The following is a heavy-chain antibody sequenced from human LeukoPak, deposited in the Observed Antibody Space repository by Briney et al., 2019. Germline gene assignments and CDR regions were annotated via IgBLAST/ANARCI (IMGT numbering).Heavy chain of an antibody. CDR2: MNPNSGNT. J-gene: IGHJ4*02. D-gene: IGHD3-3*01. CDR1: GYTFTSYD. Sequence: ASVKVSCKASGYTFTSYDINWVRQATGQGLEWMGWMNPNSGNTGYAQKFQGRVTMTTDTSTSTAYMELRSLRSDDTAVYYCARVADFWSGYRRRLDYWGQGTLVTVSS. CDR3: ARVADFWSGYRRRLDY. V-gene: IGHV1-8*01.